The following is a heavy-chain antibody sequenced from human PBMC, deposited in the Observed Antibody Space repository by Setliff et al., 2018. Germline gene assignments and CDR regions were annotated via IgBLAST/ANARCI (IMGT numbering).Heavy chain of an antibody. CDR1: GGSISGHY. J-gene: IGHJ5*02. V-gene: IGHV4-59*11. D-gene: IGHD2-2*01. CDR2: YSGGT. Sequence: SETLSLTCTVSGGSISGHYWSWVRQPPGKGLEWIGYYSGGTNYNPSLKSRVTISVDTSKNQFSLKLSSVTAADTAVYYCARDNCSSTSCYSVEDWFDPWGQGTLVTVSS. CDR3: ARDNCSSTSCYSVEDWFDP.